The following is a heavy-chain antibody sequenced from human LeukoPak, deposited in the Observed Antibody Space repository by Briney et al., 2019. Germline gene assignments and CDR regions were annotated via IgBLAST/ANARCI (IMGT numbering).Heavy chain of an antibody. CDR1: GGTFSGYA. CDR3: ARGIGGSSWYYYFDY. Sequence: SVKVSCKASGGTFSGYAISWVRQAPGQGLEWMGRIIPIFGTANYAQKFQGRVTITTDESTSTAYMELSSLRSEDTAVYYCARGIGGSSWYYYFDYWGQGTLVTVSS. J-gene: IGHJ4*02. CDR2: IIPIFGTA. V-gene: IGHV1-69*05. D-gene: IGHD6-13*01.